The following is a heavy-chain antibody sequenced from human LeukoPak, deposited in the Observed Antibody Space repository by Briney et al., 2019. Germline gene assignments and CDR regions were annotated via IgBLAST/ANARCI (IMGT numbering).Heavy chain of an antibody. CDR1: RFTFSNAW. CDR3: TTFSYNFDY. Sequence: GGSLRLSCAASRFTFSNAWMTWVRQAPGKGLEWVGLIKSKIDGGTTDYASPVKGRFTVSRDDSNNTLYLQMNSLKTEDTAVYYCTTFSYNFDYWGQETLVTVSS. D-gene: IGHD1-1*01. V-gene: IGHV3-15*01. J-gene: IGHJ4*02. CDR2: IKSKIDGGTT.